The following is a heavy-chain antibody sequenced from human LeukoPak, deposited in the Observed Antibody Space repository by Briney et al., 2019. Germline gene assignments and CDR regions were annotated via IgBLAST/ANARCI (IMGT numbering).Heavy chain of an antibody. CDR2: IYSGGST. CDR1: GFTVSSNF. J-gene: IGHJ4*02. Sequence: PGGSLRLSCAVSGFTVSSNFMCWVRQAPGKGLEWVSVIYSGGSTYYTDSVKGRFTISRDNSKNTLYLQMNSLRAEDTAVYYCARDRDFGGLDYWGQGTLITVSS. CDR3: ARDRDFGGLDY. D-gene: IGHD4-23*01. V-gene: IGHV3-53*01.